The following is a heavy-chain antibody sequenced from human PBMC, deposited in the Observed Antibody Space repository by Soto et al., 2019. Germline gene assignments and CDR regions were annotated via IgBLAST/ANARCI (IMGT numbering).Heavy chain of an antibody. CDR1: GFTFSNAW. Sequence: PGGSLRLSCAASGFTFSNAWMSWVRQAPGKGLEWVGRIKSKTDGGTTDYAAPVKGRFTISRDDSKNTLYLQMNSLKTEDTAVYYCTTDGGRGCSSTSCYHVYYYYYMDVWGKGTTVTVSS. D-gene: IGHD2-2*01. V-gene: IGHV3-15*01. CDR3: TTDGGRGCSSTSCYHVYYYYYMDV. J-gene: IGHJ6*03. CDR2: IKSKTDGGTT.